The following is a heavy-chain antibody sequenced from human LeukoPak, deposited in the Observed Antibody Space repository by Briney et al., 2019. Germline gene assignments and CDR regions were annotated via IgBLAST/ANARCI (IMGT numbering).Heavy chain of an antibody. Sequence: SVKVSCKASGGTFSSYAISWVRQAPGQGLEWMGGIIPIFGTANYAQKFQGRVTITTDESTSTAYMELSSLRSEDTAVYFCSRLGALCSSTSCYTEALVYFDYWGQGTLVTVSS. V-gene: IGHV1-69*05. J-gene: IGHJ4*02. CDR3: SRLGALCSSTSCYTEALVYFDY. CDR2: IIPIFGTA. CDR1: GGTFSSYA. D-gene: IGHD2-2*01.